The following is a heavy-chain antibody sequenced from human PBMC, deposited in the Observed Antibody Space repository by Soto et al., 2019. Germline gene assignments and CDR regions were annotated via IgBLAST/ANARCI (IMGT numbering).Heavy chain of an antibody. CDR2: IIPIFGTA. CDR3: ARSPIVVVPAAIRLSAFDI. Sequence: ASVKVSCKASGGTFSSYAISWLRQAPGQGLEWMGGIIPIFGTANYAQKFQGRVTITADESTSTAYMELSSLRSEDTAVYYCARSPIVVVPAAIRLSAFDIWGQGTMVTVSS. V-gene: IGHV1-69*13. J-gene: IGHJ3*02. D-gene: IGHD2-2*02. CDR1: GGTFSSYA.